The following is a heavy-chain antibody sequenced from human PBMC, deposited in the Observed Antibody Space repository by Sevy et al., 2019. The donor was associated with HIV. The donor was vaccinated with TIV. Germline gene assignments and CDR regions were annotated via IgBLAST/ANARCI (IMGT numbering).Heavy chain of an antibody. V-gene: IGHV5-51*01. D-gene: IGHD3-3*01. Sequence: GESLKISCKGSGYSFTSYWIGWVRQMPGKGLEWMGIIYPGDSDTRYSPSFQGQVTISAEKSIRTAYLQWSSLEASDTAMYYCARLPVGFLEWFQGFWFDPWGQGTLVTVSS. CDR2: IYPGDSDT. J-gene: IGHJ5*02. CDR1: GYSFTSYW. CDR3: ARLPVGFLEWFQGFWFDP.